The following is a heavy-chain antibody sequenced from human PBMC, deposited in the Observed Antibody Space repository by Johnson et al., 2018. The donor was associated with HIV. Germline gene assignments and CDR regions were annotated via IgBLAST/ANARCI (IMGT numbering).Heavy chain of an antibody. V-gene: IGHV3-30-3*01. CDR3: ARGQVTQFNWNGPPHAFES. CDR1: GFSFSSYA. Sequence: QVQLVESGGGVVQPGRSLRLSCVASGFSFSSYAMHWVRQAPGKGLEWVALISYDGGIKYDADSVKGRFTISRDNAKNSLYLQMNSLRAEDTALDHCARGQVTQFNWNGPPHAFESWGQGTMVTVSS. J-gene: IGHJ3*02. CDR2: ISYDGGIK. D-gene: IGHD1-20*01.